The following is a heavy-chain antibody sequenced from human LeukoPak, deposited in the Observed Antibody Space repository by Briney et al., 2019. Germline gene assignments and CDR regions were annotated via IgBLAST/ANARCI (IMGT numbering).Heavy chain of an antibody. CDR1: GYTFTSYY. CDR3: ARGGLTYYYYMDV. V-gene: IGHV1-46*01. Sequence: WASVKVSCKASGYTFTSYYMHWVRQAPGQGLERMGIINPSGGSTSYAQKFQGRVTMTRGMSTSTVYMELSSLRSEDTAVYYCARGGLTYYYYMDVWGKGTTVTVSS. J-gene: IGHJ6*03. CDR2: INPSGGST. D-gene: IGHD3-16*01.